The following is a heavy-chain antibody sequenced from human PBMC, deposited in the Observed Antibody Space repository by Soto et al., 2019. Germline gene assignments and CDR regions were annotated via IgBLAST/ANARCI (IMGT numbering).Heavy chain of an antibody. CDR3: ATYCGGDCYRPPEEEYFQH. CDR2: IYYSGST. V-gene: IGHV4-31*03. CDR1: GCSISSGGYY. D-gene: IGHD2-21*01. Sequence: PSDPLSLTSTVSGCSISSGGYYWSWIRQHPGKGLEWIGYIYYSGSTYYNPSLKSRVTISVDTSKNQFSLKLSSVTAADTAVYYCATYCGGDCYRPPEEEYFQHWGQGTLVTTSS. J-gene: IGHJ1*01.